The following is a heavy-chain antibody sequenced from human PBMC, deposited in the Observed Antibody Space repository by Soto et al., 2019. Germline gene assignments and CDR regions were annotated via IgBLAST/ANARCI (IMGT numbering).Heavy chain of an antibody. CDR2: IYYSGST. Sequence: SETLSLTCTVSGGSISSSSYYWGWIRQPSGKGLEWIGSIYYSGSTYYNPSLKSRVTISVDTSKNQFSLKLSSVTAADTAVYYCARVSSYYYYYYYMDVWGKGTTVTVSS. CDR1: GGSISSSSYY. CDR3: ARVSSYYYYYYYMDV. D-gene: IGHD6-6*01. V-gene: IGHV4-39*01. J-gene: IGHJ6*03.